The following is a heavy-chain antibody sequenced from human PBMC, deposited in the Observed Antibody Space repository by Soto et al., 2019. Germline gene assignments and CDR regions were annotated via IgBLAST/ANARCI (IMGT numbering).Heavy chain of an antibody. CDR1: GYTFTSYG. V-gene: IGHV1-18*01. J-gene: IGHJ5*02. CDR3: ARDFRIFGVVYEMYNWFDP. D-gene: IGHD3-3*01. Sequence: GASVKVSCKASGYTFTSYGMSWVRQAPGQGLEWMGWISAYNGNTNYAQKLQGRVTMTTDTSTSTACMELRSLRSDDTAVYYCARDFRIFGVVYEMYNWFDPWGQGTLVTVSS. CDR2: ISAYNGNT.